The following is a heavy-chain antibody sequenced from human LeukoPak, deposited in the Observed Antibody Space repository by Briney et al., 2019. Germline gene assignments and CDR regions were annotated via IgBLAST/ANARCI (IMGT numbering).Heavy chain of an antibody. D-gene: IGHD2-21*01. Sequence: ASVKVSCKASGYTFTGYYMHWVRQAPGQGLEWMGWINPNSGGTNYAQKFQGWVTMTRDTSISTAYMELSRLRSDDTAVYYCARDRTLFPPGGEFHGAYYYYYGMDVWGQGTTVTVSS. CDR3: ARDRTLFPPGGEFHGAYYYYYGMDV. V-gene: IGHV1-2*04. J-gene: IGHJ6*02. CDR2: INPNSGGT. CDR1: GYTFTGYY.